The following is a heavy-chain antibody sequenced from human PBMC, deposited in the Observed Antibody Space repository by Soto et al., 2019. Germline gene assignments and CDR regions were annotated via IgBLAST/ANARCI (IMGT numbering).Heavy chain of an antibody. CDR2: IVPIFGKA. Sequence: SVKVSCKASGGTFSDSVTSWVRQAPGQGLEWMGGIVPIFGKANLAEKFQDRVTITADESTSTAYKKLSSLRSEDTAVYYCARGRDGSNYYFDYWGQGTLVTVSS. V-gene: IGHV1-69*13. CDR1: GGTFSDSV. CDR3: ARGRDGSNYYFDY. D-gene: IGHD3-10*01. J-gene: IGHJ4*02.